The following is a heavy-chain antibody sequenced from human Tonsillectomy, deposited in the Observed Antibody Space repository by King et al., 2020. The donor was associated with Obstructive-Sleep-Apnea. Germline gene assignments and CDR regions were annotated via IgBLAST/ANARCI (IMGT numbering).Heavy chain of an antibody. CDR2: IYYTGST. Sequence: QLQESGPGLVKPSETLSLTCTVSGGSVSSGSYLWSWIRQPPGKRLEWIGYIYYTGSTKYNPSLNSRLTISADTSKNQLSLKLSSVTAADTAVYYCARLYRAGYGMDVWGQGTTVTVSS. J-gene: IGHJ6*02. CDR1: GGSVSSGSYL. CDR3: ARLYRAGYGMDV. V-gene: IGHV4-61*01. D-gene: IGHD2-8*01.